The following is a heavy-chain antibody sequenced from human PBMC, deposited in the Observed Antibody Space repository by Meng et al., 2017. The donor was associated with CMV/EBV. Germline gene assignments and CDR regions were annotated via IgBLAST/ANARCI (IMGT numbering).Heavy chain of an antibody. J-gene: IGHJ4*02. Sequence: GGSLRLSFAASGFTFSSYAMSWVRQAPGKGLEWVSVIYSGGSSTYYADSVKGRFTISRDNSKNTLYLQMNSLRAEDTAVYYCAKGLWAVAARGYWGQGTLVTVSS. D-gene: IGHD6-6*01. CDR3: AKGLWAVAARGY. V-gene: IGHV3-23*03. CDR2: IYSGGSST. CDR1: GFTFSSYA.